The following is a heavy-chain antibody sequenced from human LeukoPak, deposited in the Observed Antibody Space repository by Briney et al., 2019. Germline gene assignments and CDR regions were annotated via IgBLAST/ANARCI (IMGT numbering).Heavy chain of an antibody. CDR3: ASRGYSYGFLFDY. CDR2: IYYSGST. V-gene: IGHV4-39*01. Sequence: SETLPLTCTVSGGSISSSSYYWGWIRQPPGTGLEWIGSIYYSGSTYYNPSLKSRVTISVDTSKNQFSLKLSSVTAADTAVYYCASRGYSYGFLFDYWGQGTLVTVSS. D-gene: IGHD5-18*01. J-gene: IGHJ4*02. CDR1: GGSISSSSYY.